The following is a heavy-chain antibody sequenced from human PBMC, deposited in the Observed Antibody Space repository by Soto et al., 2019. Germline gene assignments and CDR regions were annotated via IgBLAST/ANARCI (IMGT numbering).Heavy chain of an antibody. CDR2: INPNHGTS. CDR3: ASDTGATSDFQH. V-gene: IGHV1-69*11. Sequence: SVKVSCKSSVGTFSSYAISWVRQAPSQGLEGMGRINPNHGTSNYAQKFQGRVTITADESTSPAYMELSSLCSEDTAVYYCASDTGATSDFQHWGQGTLVTVSS. CDR1: VGTFSSYA. J-gene: IGHJ1*01. D-gene: IGHD1-26*01.